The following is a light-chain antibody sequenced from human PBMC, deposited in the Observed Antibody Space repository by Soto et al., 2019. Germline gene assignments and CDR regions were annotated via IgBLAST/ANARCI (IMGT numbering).Light chain of an antibody. CDR1: SSDVGTYNL. CDR2: EDN. Sequence: QSVLTQPASVFGSPGQSITISCTGTSSDVGTYNLASWYQQHPGQAPKLIIYEDNKRPSGVSNRFSGSRSGYTASLTISGLQAEDEADYFCCSYATGSTYIFGTGTKVTVL. CDR3: CSYATGSTYI. V-gene: IGLV2-23*01. J-gene: IGLJ1*01.